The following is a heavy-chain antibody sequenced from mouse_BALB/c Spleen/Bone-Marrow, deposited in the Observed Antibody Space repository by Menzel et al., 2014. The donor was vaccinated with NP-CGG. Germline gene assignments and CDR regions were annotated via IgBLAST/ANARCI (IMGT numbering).Heavy chain of an antibody. CDR2: INPFNDGI. CDR1: GYTFTSYV. V-gene: IGHV1-14*01. CDR3: ARGTTVVGDY. D-gene: IGHD1-1*01. J-gene: IGHJ2*01. Sequence: VQLKHSGPELVKPGASVKMSCMASGYTFTSYVMHWVKQKPGQGFEWIGYINPFNDGIEYNEKFKVKATLTSDKSSSTAYMELSSLTSEDSAVYYCARGTTVVGDYWGQGTTLTVSS.